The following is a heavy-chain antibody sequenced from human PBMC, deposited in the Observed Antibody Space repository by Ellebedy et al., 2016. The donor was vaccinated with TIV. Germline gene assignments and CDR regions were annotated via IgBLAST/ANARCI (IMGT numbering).Heavy chain of an antibody. V-gene: IGHV4-59*01. J-gene: IGHJ6*02. CDR3: ARFRSGIVVAPAHYGMDV. CDR2: IYYSGST. Sequence: SETLSLXXTVSGGSISRDYWSWIRQSPGKGLEWIGYIYYSGSTNYNPSLKSRVTISVDTSKNQFSLRVSSVTAADTAVYYCARFRSGIVVAPAHYGMDVWGQGTTVTVSS. CDR1: GGSISRDY. D-gene: IGHD2-2*01.